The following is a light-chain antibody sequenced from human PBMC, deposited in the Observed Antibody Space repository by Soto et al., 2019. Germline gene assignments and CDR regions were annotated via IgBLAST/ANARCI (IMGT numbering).Light chain of an antibody. Sequence: EIVMTQSPATLSVSPGERATLSFRASQSVSSNLAWYQQKPGQAPRLLIYGASTRATGIPARFSGSGSGTEFTLTISSLQSEDFAVYYCQQYYKWPPETFGQGTKVDIK. CDR1: QSVSSN. CDR3: QQYYKWPPET. CDR2: GAS. J-gene: IGKJ2*01. V-gene: IGKV3-15*01.